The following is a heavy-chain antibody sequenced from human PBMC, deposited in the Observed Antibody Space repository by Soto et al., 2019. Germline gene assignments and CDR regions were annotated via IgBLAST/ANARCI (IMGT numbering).Heavy chain of an antibody. Sequence: QVQLVQSGDEVRKPGSSVKVSCKASGYIFVNYGIAWVRQAPGQGLEGMGWISPYWGTTHYASKVQGRLTMTTNTXXSTAYRDLGSLTSDDTAVYYCAMVDNYVTPTPQDVWGQGTTVTVSS. V-gene: IGHV1-18*01. J-gene: IGHJ6*02. CDR3: AMVDNYVTPTPQDV. CDR2: ISPYWGTT. CDR1: GYIFVNYG. D-gene: IGHD3-16*01.